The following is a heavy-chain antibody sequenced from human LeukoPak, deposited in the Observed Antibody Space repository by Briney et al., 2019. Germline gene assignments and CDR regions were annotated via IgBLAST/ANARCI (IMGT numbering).Heavy chain of an antibody. D-gene: IGHD2-2*01. CDR3: ARGARIVGVDRDYFGY. Sequence: GGSLRLSCAASGFTFSDYYMSWIRQAPGKGLEWVSYVSSDTSHTNYADSVKGRFTISRDNAKNSLYLQMNSLRAEDTAVYYCARGARIVGVDRDYFGYWGQGTLVTVSS. CDR2: VSSDTSHT. V-gene: IGHV3-11*05. CDR1: GFTFSDYY. J-gene: IGHJ4*02.